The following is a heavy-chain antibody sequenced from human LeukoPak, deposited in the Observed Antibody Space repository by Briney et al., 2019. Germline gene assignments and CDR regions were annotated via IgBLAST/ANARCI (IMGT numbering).Heavy chain of an antibody. CDR1: GYTFTCYY. Sequence: ASVKVSFKASGYTFTCYYMHWVRQAPGQGLEWMGWINPNSGGTNYAQKFQGRVTMTRDTSISTAYMELSRLRSDDTAVYYCARAYYDSSGYYLYWGQGTLVTVSS. V-gene: IGHV1-2*02. J-gene: IGHJ4*02. CDR3: ARAYYDSSGYYLY. CDR2: INPNSGGT. D-gene: IGHD3-22*01.